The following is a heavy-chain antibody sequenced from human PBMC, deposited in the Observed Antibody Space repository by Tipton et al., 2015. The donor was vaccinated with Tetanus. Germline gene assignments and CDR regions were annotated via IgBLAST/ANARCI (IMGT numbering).Heavy chain of an antibody. Sequence: LRLSCAVSGGSISSYYWSWIRQPPGKGLEWIGYISYRGSTNYNPSLKSRVTISVDTSRNQFSLRLRSVTAAGTAVYYCAREVEAAGYDYWGQGTLVTVSS. CDR1: GGSISSYY. V-gene: IGHV4-59*01. CDR3: AREVEAAGYDY. D-gene: IGHD6-13*01. CDR2: ISYRGST. J-gene: IGHJ4*02.